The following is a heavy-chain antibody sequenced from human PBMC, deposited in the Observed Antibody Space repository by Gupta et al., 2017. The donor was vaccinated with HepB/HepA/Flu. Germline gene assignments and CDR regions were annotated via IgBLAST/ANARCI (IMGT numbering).Heavy chain of an antibody. J-gene: IGHJ4*02. V-gene: IGHV3-15*01. CDR2: IKNKNDGGTT. Sequence: EVQLVESGGGLVKPGGSLRLSCAASGFVFRNAWMSWVRQAPGKGLEWVGRIKNKNDGGTTDYGAPVKGRFTILRDDSRNKLYLQMNSLKTEDTAFYYCTTDGGNPDYWGQGTLVTVSS. D-gene: IGHD3-3*01. CDR3: TTDGGNPDY. CDR1: GFVFRNAW.